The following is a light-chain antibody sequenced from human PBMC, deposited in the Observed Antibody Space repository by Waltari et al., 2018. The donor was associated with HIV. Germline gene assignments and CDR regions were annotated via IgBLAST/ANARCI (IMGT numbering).Light chain of an antibody. CDR1: QDISNY. V-gene: IGKV1-33*01. J-gene: IGKJ3*01. Sequence: DIQMTQSPSSLSASVGDRVTITCQASQDISNYLNWYQQKPGKGPKLLIYDASNLETGVPSRFSGSGSGTDFTFTISSLQPEDIATYYCQQYDNPPLFGPGTKVDIK. CDR3: QQYDNPPL. CDR2: DAS.